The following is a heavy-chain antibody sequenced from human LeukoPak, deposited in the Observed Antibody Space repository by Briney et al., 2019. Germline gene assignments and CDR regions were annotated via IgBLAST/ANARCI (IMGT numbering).Heavy chain of an antibody. D-gene: IGHD1-26*01. J-gene: IGHJ6*03. CDR3: ARDPYSGNYGTYYYYYMDV. CDR1: GFTFSSYG. CDR2: IRHDGSNK. Sequence: GGSLRLSCAASGFTFSSYGIHWVRQAPGKGLEWVAFIRHDGSNKYYADSVKGRFTISRDNSKSTLYLQMNSLRAEDTAVYYCARDPYSGNYGTYYYYYMDVWGKGTTVTISS. V-gene: IGHV3-30*02.